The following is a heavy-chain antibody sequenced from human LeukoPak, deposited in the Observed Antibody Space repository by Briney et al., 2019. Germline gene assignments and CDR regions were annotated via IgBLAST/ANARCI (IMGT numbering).Heavy chain of an antibody. CDR3: VRGSTLRHYQY. Sequence: SETLSLTCTVSGGSISSYYWSWIRQPPGKGLEWIGYIYYSGSTNYNPSLKSRVTISVDTSKNQFSLKLSSVTAADTAVYYCVRGSTLRHYQYWGQGTLVTVSS. D-gene: IGHD3-16*01. V-gene: IGHV4-59*08. J-gene: IGHJ4*02. CDR2: IYYSGST. CDR1: GGSISSYY.